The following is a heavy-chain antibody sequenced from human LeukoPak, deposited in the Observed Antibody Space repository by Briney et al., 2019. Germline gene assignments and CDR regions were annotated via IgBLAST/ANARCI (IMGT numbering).Heavy chain of an antibody. D-gene: IGHD3-10*01. J-gene: IGHJ5*01. Sequence: SETLSLTCSVSGGSITSHFGSWIRQPPGKGLEWIGYIHYSGSTNYNPSLKSRVTISPDTSKNQLFLKLNSVTAADTAVYYCARLVWLGESPGSWFDSWGQGTLVTVSS. CDR3: ARLVWLGESPGSWFDS. V-gene: IGHV4-59*11. CDR2: IHYSGST. CDR1: GGSITSHF.